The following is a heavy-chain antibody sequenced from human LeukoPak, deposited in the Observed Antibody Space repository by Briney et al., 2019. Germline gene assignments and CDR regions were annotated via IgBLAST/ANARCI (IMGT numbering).Heavy chain of an antibody. Sequence: PSETLSLTCTVSGGSISSSSYYWGWIRQPPGKGLEWIGSIYTSGSTNYNPSLKSRVTMSVDTSKNQFSLKLSSVTAADTAVYYCARDWWEGELPHDAFDIWGQGTMVTVSS. D-gene: IGHD1-26*01. CDR1: GGSISSSSYY. CDR2: IYTSGST. V-gene: IGHV4-39*07. J-gene: IGHJ3*02. CDR3: ARDWWEGELPHDAFDI.